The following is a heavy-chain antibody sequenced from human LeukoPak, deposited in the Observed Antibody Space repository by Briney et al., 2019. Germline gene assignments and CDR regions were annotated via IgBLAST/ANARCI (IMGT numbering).Heavy chain of an antibody. CDR2: INPNSGGT. J-gene: IGHJ4*02. V-gene: IGHV1-2*02. CDR3: ARDLGSGIAEPFDH. Sequence: ASVKVSCKASGYTFTGYYMHWVRQAPGQGLEWMGWINPNSGGTNYAQKLQGRVTVTTDTSTSTAYMELRSLRSDDTAVYYCARDLGSGIAEPFDHWGQGTLVTVSS. D-gene: IGHD6-13*01. CDR1: GYTFTGYY.